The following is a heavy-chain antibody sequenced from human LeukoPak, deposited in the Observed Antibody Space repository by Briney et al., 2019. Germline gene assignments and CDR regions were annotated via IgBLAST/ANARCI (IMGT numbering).Heavy chain of an antibody. CDR2: INAGNGNT. D-gene: IGHD6-19*01. Sequence: ASVKVSCKASGYTFTSYAMHWVRQAPGQRLEWMGWINAGNGNTKYSQKFLGRVTITRDTSASTAYMELSSLRSEDTAVYYCARDRAYSSGNWFDPWGQGTLVTVSS. CDR3: ARDRAYSSGNWFDP. J-gene: IGHJ5*02. CDR1: GYTFTSYA. V-gene: IGHV1-3*01.